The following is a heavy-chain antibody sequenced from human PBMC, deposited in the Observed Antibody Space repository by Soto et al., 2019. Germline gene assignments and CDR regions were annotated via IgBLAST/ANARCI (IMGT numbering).Heavy chain of an antibody. J-gene: IGHJ4*02. CDR3: ARGGYYYGSGSYPHDY. Sequence: ASVKVSCKASGYTFTSYYMHWVRQAPGQRLEWMGWINANSGGTNYAQKFQGWVTMTRDTSISTAYMELSRLRSDDTAVYYCARGGYYYGSGSYPHDYWGQGTLVTVSS. CDR2: INANSGGT. D-gene: IGHD3-10*01. CDR1: GYTFTSYY. V-gene: IGHV1-2*04.